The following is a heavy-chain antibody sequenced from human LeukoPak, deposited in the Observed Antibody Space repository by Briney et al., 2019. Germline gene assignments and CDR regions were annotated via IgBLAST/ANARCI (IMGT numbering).Heavy chain of an antibody. CDR2: INPNSGGT. CDR1: GYTFTGYY. J-gene: IGHJ4*02. V-gene: IGHV1-2*06. D-gene: IGHD1-1*01. CDR3: ARGTEYYFDY. Sequence: ASVKVSCKASGYTFTGYYMHWVRQAPGQGLEWMGRINPNSGGTNYAQKFQGRVTMTKDTSISTAYMDLTRLRSDDTAVYYCARGTEYYFDYWGQGTLVAVSS.